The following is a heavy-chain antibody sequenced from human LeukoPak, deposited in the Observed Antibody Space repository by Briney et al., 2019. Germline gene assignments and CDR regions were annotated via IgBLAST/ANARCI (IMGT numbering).Heavy chain of an antibody. Sequence: GGSLRLSCVVSGLTFSNFKMNWVRQAPGEGLEWVSAISGSGGSTYYADSVKGRFTISRDNSKNTLYLQMNSLRAEDTAVYYCARAGYSSGWYEGNDYWGQETLVTVSS. D-gene: IGHD6-19*01. CDR2: ISGSGGST. J-gene: IGHJ4*02. CDR1: GLTFSNFK. V-gene: IGHV3-23*01. CDR3: ARAGYSSGWYEGNDY.